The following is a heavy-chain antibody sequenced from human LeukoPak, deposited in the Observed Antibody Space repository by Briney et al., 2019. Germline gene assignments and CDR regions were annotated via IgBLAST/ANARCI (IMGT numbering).Heavy chain of an antibody. CDR3: ARHSRREENWFDP. CDR2: IYPGDSDT. J-gene: IGHJ5*02. CDR1: GYSFTSYW. Sequence: GESLQISCKGSGYSFTSYWIGWVRQLPGKGLEWMGIIYPGDSDTRYSPSFQGQVTISADKSISTAYLQWSSLRASDTAMYYCARHSRREENWFDPWGQGTLVTVSS. V-gene: IGHV5-51*01.